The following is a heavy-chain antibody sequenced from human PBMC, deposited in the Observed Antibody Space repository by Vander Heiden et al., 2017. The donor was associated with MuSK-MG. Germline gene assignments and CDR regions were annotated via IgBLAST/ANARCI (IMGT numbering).Heavy chain of an antibody. D-gene: IGHD2-8*02. V-gene: IGHV4-4*07. CDR2: FYTSGST. CDR1: GGSINNYY. CDR3: AYVLYRRSYFDS. Sequence: QVQLQESGPGLVKPSETLSPTCTVSGGSINNYYWSWIRQPAGKGLEWIGRFYTSGSTNYNPALKSRVTMSVDTSKTKFSLKLTSVTAADTAVYYYAYVLYRRSYFDSWGQGAMVTVYS. J-gene: IGHJ4*02.